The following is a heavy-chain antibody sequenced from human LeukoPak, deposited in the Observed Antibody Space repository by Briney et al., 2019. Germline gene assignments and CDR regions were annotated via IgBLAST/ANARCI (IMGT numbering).Heavy chain of an antibody. J-gene: IGHJ6*04. Sequence: SQTLSLTCTVSGGSISSGGYYWGWLRQHPGTGLEWVGYIYYSGSTYYNPSLNSRVTISVDTSKNQFSLKLSSVTAADTAVYYCARSYSYGYYYYGMDVWGKGTTVTVSS. CDR1: GGSISSGGYY. D-gene: IGHD5-18*01. CDR3: ARSYSYGYYYYGMDV. CDR2: IYYSGST. V-gene: IGHV4-31*03.